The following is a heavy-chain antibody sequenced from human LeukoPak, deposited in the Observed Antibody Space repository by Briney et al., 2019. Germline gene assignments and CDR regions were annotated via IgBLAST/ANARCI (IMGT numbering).Heavy chain of an antibody. J-gene: IGHJ6*03. CDR1: GDSISGYS. CDR2: IQTSGNT. Sequence: SETLSLTCTVSGDSISGYSWSWIRQTPERGLEWIGLIQTSGNTKYTPSLKGRVTISVDTSKNQLSLKVNSVTAADTAVYYCARRVGSTAVRPNIYQCMDFWGKGTTVTVSS. CDR3: ARRVGSTAVRPNIYQCMDF. V-gene: IGHV4-4*08. D-gene: IGHD2-2*01.